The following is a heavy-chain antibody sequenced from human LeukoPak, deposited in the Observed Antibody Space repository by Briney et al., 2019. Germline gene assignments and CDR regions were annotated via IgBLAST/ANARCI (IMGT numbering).Heavy chain of an antibody. V-gene: IGHV3-48*04. CDR3: ARGEYYYGSD. J-gene: IGHJ4*02. CDR2: ISSSGSTI. CDR1: GFTFINAW. Sequence: GGSLRLSCAASGFTFINAWMAWVRQAPGKGLEWGSYISSSGSTIYYADSVKGRFTISRDNAKNSLYLQMNSLRAEDTAVYYCARGEYYYGSDWGQGTLVTVSS. D-gene: IGHD3-10*01.